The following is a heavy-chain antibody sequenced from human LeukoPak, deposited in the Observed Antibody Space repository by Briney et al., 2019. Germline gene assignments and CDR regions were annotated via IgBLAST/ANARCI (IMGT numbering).Heavy chain of an antibody. CDR1: GFAFSSYS. CDR3: ASGFQDYYDSSGPYDAFDI. J-gene: IGHJ3*02. Sequence: GGSLRLSCAASGFAFSSYSMNWVRQAPGKGLEWVSYISSSSSTIYYADSVKGRFTISRDNAKNSLYLQMNSLRDEDTAVYYCASGFQDYYDSSGPYDAFDIWGQGTMVTVSS. V-gene: IGHV3-48*02. D-gene: IGHD3-22*01. CDR2: ISSSSSTI.